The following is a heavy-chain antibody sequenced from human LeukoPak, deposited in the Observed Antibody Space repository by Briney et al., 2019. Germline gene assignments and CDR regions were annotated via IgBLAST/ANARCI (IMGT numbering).Heavy chain of an antibody. CDR2: INHSGST. D-gene: IGHD3-10*01. CDR3: ARHNYGSGSLNRGWFDP. CDR1: GGSFSGYY. V-gene: IGHV4-34*01. J-gene: IGHJ5*02. Sequence: RSSETLSLTCAVYGGSFSGYYWSWIRQPPGKGLEWIGEINHSGSTNYNPSLKSRVTISVDTSKNQLSLKLSSVTAADTAVYYCARHNYGSGSLNRGWFDPWGQGTLVTVSS.